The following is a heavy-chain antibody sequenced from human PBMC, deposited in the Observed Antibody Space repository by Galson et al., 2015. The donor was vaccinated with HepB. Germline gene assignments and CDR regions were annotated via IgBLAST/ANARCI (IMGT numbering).Heavy chain of an antibody. CDR1: GFTFSSYG. CDR3: AKDTKSLVGATTYYFDY. Sequence: SLRLSCAASGFTFSSYGMHWVRQAPGKGLEWVAFIRYDGSNKYYADSVKGRFTTSRDNSKNTLYLQMNSLRAEDTAVYYCAKDTKSLVGATTYYFDYWGQGTLVTVSS. J-gene: IGHJ4*02. D-gene: IGHD1-26*01. CDR2: IRYDGSNK. V-gene: IGHV3-30*02.